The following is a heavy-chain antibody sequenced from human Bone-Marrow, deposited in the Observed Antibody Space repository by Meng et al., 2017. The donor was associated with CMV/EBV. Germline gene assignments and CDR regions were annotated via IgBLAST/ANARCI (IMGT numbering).Heavy chain of an antibody. CDR1: GGSFSGYY. Sequence: SETLSLTCAVYGGSFSGYYWSWIRQPPGKGLEWIGEINHSGSTNYNPSLKSRVPISVDTSKSQFSLKLSSVTAADTAVYYCARFPLASLGRSGSHEWFDPWGQGTLVTVSS. CDR2: INHSGST. CDR3: ARFPLASLGRSGSHEWFDP. V-gene: IGHV4-34*01. J-gene: IGHJ5*02. D-gene: IGHD1-26*01.